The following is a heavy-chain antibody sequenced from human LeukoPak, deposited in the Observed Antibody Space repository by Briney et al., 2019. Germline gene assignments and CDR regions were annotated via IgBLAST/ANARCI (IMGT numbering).Heavy chain of an antibody. V-gene: IGHV4-59*11. J-gene: IGHJ5*02. Sequence: MASETLSLTCTVSGGSISSHFWSWIRQPPGKGLEWIGYMFYSGSNSYNPSLKSRVTISVDTSKNQFSLKLTSVSAADTAVYYCARDRAPVTMIRGAPGGFDPWGQGTLVTVSS. CDR1: GGSISSHF. D-gene: IGHD3-10*01. CDR3: ARDRAPVTMIRGAPGGFDP. CDR2: MFYSGSN.